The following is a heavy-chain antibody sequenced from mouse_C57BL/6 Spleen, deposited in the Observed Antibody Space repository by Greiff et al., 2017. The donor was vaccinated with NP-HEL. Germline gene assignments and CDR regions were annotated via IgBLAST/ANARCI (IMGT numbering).Heavy chain of an antibody. CDR2: INPNSGST. V-gene: IGHV1-64*01. CDR1: GYTFTSYW. Sequence: QVQLQQPGAELVKPGASVKLSCKASGYTFTSYWMHWVKQRPGQGLEWIGMINPNSGSTNYNEKFKGKATLTVDKSSSTAYMQLSSLTSEDSAVYYCARYGTTVVALYAMDYWGQGTSVTVSS. J-gene: IGHJ4*01. D-gene: IGHD1-1*01. CDR3: ARYGTTVVALYAMDY.